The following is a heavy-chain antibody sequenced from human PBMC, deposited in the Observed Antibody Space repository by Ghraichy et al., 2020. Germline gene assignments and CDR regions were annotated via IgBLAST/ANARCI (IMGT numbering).Heavy chain of an antibody. CDR3: ATSPSRDSRSYY. V-gene: IGHV3-7*01. Sequence: GGSLRLSCAASGFTFSYYWMSWVRQAPGKGLEWVANINQDGIQKYYVDSVKGRFTMSRDNARNSLYLQMNSLRAEDTAVYYCATSPSRDSRSYYWRQGTLVTVSS. D-gene: IGHD3-22*01. CDR2: INQDGIQK. CDR1: GFTFSYYW. J-gene: IGHJ4*02.